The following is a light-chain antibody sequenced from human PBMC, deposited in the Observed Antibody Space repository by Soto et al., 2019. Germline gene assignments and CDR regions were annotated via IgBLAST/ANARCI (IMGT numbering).Light chain of an antibody. CDR3: SSYTSSSTGV. V-gene: IGLV2-14*01. CDR1: SSDVGGYNY. J-gene: IGLJ1*01. CDR2: DVS. Sequence: QSVLTQPASVPGSPGQSITISCTGTSSDVGGYNYVSWYQQHPGKAPKLMIYDVSNRPSGVSNRFSGSKSGNTASLTISGPQAEDEADYYCSSYTSSSTGVFGTGTKVTVL.